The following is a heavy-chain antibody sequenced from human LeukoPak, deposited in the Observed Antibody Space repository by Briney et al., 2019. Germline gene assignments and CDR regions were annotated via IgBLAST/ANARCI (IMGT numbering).Heavy chain of an antibody. V-gene: IGHV3-23*01. CDR2: ISGSGGST. CDR1: GFTLSSYA. J-gene: IGHJ4*02. Sequence: RPGGSLRLSCAASGFTLSSYAMSWVRQAPGNGLVWVSAISGSGGSTYYADSVKGRFTISRDNSKNTLYLQMNSLRAEDTAVYYCAKWPGVAGGEYYFDYWGQGTLVTVSS. D-gene: IGHD6-19*01. CDR3: AKWPGVAGGEYYFDY.